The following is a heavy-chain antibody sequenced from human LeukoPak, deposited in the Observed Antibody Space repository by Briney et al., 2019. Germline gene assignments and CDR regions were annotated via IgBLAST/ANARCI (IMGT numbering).Heavy chain of an antibody. CDR2: IYYSGST. CDR1: GGSINSYY. D-gene: IGHD6-19*01. CDR3: ASFDSSGPLDY. Sequence: PSETLSPTCTVSGGSINSYYWSWIRQPPGKGLEWIGYIYYSGSTNYNPSLKSRVTISVDTSKKQFSLKLSSVTAADTAVYYCASFDSSGPLDYWGQGTPVTVSS. J-gene: IGHJ4*02. V-gene: IGHV4-59*12.